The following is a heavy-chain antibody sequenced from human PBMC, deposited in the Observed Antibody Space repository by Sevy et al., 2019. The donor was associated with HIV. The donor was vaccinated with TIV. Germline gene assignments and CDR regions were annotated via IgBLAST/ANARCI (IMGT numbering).Heavy chain of an antibody. Sequence: SDTLSLTCTVSGGSISSSSYYWGWIRQPPGKGLEWIGSIYYSGSTYYNPSLKCRVTISVDTSKIHFSLKLSSVTAADTAVYYCARHVRIAGAYYFDYWGQGTLVTVSS. D-gene: IGHD6-19*01. J-gene: IGHJ4*02. CDR3: ARHVRIAGAYYFDY. V-gene: IGHV4-39*01. CDR2: IYYSGST. CDR1: GGSISSSSYY.